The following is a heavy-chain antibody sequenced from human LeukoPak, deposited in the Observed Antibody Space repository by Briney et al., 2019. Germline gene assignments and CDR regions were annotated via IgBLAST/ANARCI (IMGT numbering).Heavy chain of an antibody. Sequence: GASVKVSCKASGGTFSSYAISWVRQAPGQGLEWMGGIIPIFGTANYAQKFQGRVTITADESTSTAYMELSSLRSEDTAVYYCARGVGGLGWQYWGQGTVDTVSS. CDR2: IIPIFGTA. J-gene: IGHJ4*02. V-gene: IGHV1-69*13. CDR1: GGTFSSYA. D-gene: IGHD2-15*01. CDR3: ARGVGGLGWQY.